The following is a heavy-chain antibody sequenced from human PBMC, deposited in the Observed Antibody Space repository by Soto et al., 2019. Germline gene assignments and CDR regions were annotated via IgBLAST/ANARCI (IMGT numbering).Heavy chain of an antibody. CDR3: ARDQEFRGYFDWSTPGGVAFDI. D-gene: IGHD3-9*01. Sequence: SETLSLTCTVSGGSISSYYWSWIRQPPGKGLEWIGYIYYSGSTNYNPSLKSRVTISVDTSKNQFSLKLSSVTAADTAVYYWARDQEFRGYFDWSTPGGVAFDIWGQGTMVTVSS. J-gene: IGHJ3*02. V-gene: IGHV4-59*01. CDR1: GGSISSYY. CDR2: IYYSGST.